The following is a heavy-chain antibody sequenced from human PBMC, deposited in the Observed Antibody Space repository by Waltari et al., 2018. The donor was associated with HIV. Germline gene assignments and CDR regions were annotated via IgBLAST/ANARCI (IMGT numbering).Heavy chain of an antibody. Sequence: VDSGGRLVQPEGSLSLPCVFFDLTFTGFTRTWVRQTPQKRLEWVASIGSSSSYISYSDSLKGRFSVSRDNAKRSVFLQMNNLRSDDTATYYCARDRTPVTTGDFDSWGQGTLVVVSS. CDR3: ARDRTPVTTGDFDS. CDR2: IGSSSSYI. D-gene: IGHD2-15*01. CDR1: DLTFTGFT. J-gene: IGHJ4*02. V-gene: IGHV3-21*04.